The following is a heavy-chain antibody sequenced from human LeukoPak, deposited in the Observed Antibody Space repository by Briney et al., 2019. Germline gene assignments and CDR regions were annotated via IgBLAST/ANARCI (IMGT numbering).Heavy chain of an antibody. Sequence: GGSLRLSCAASGFTFSSYWMSWVRQAPGKGLEWVANIKQDGSEKYYVDSVKGRFTISRDNAKNSLYLQMNSLRTEDTALYYCAKGEDYGGNLLVYWGQGTLVTVSS. V-gene: IGHV3-7*03. D-gene: IGHD4-23*01. CDR2: IKQDGSEK. CDR3: AKGEDYGGNLLVY. J-gene: IGHJ4*02. CDR1: GFTFSSYW.